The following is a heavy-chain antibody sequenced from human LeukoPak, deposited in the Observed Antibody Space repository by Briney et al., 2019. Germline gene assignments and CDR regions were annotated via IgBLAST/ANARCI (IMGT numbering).Heavy chain of an antibody. CDR3: ARTPIGYCSGGSCYPYYFDY. Sequence: PSETLSLTCAVYGGSFSGYYWSWIRQPPGKGLEWIGEINHSGSTNYNPSLKSRVTISVDTSKNQFSLKLSSVTAADTAVYYCARTPIGYCSGGSCYPYYFDYWGQGTLVTVSS. CDR1: GGSFSGYY. V-gene: IGHV4-34*01. D-gene: IGHD2-15*01. CDR2: INHSGST. J-gene: IGHJ4*02.